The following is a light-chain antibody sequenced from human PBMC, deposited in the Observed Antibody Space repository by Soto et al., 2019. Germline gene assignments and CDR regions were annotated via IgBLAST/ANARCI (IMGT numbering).Light chain of an antibody. CDR3: QQYYSTPLT. Sequence: DIVMTQSPDSLAVSLGERATINCRSSQSVLYSSNNENYLAWYQQKAGQPPKLLIYWASTRESGVPDRFSGNGSGTDFTLSISSLQAEDVAVYYCQQYYSTPLTFGGGTKVDIK. CDR1: QSVLYSSNNENY. V-gene: IGKV4-1*01. CDR2: WAS. J-gene: IGKJ4*01.